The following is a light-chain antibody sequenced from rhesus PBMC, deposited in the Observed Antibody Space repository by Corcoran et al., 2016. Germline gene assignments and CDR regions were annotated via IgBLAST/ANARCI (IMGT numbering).Light chain of an antibody. CDR3: QQYSSSPPT. V-gene: IGKV1-22*01. CDR1: QSISSW. J-gene: IGKJ1*01. CDR2: KAS. Sequence: DIQMTQSPSSLSASVGDTVTITCRASQSISSWLAWYQQKPGKAPKVLIYKASSLKRGVPSRFSGRGSRTDVTLNISSLQSEDLATYYCQQYSSSPPTFGQGTKVEIK.